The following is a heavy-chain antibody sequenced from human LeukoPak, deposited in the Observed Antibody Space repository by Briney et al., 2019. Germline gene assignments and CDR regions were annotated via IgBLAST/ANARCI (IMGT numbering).Heavy chain of an antibody. Sequence: GSLRLSCAASGFTFSSYGMSWVRQPPGKGLEWIGSIYYSGNTYYNASLKSQVSISIDTSKNQFSLRLTSVTAADTAVYYCERQTGSGLFILPGGQGTLVTVSS. CDR2: IYYSGNT. J-gene: IGHJ4*02. CDR1: GFTFSSYG. V-gene: IGHV4-39*01. D-gene: IGHD3/OR15-3a*01. CDR3: ERQTGSGLFILP.